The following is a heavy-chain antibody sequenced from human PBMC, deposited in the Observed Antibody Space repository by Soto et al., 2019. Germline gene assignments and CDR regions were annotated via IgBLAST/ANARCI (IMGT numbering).Heavy chain of an antibody. J-gene: IGHJ3*01. Sequence: LRLSCAASGSTFSTYAMSWVRQAPGKGLEWVSAISGSGGSTYSADSVNGRFTISRDNSINMLYLQMNSLTTEDTAVYYCAHPRGYGVFDAYDFWGQGAMVTVSS. D-gene: IGHD4-17*01. V-gene: IGHV3-23*01. CDR2: ISGSGGST. CDR1: GSTFSTYA. CDR3: AHPRGYGVFDAYDF.